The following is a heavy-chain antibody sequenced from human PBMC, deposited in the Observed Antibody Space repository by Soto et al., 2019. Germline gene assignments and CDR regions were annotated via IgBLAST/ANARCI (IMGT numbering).Heavy chain of an antibody. V-gene: IGHV1-69*02. Sequence: QVQLVQSGAEVKKPGSSVKVSCKAAGGTFSSYTISWVRQAPGQGLEWMGRIIPILGIANYAQKFQGRVTITADKSTSTAYMELSSLRSEDTAVYYCARGILVGAIAYWGQGTLVTVSS. CDR1: GGTFSSYT. CDR2: IIPILGIA. CDR3: ARGILVGAIAY. J-gene: IGHJ4*02. D-gene: IGHD1-26*01.